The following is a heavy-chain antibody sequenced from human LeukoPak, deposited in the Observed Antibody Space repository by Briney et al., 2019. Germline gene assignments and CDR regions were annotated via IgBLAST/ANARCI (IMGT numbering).Heavy chain of an antibody. Sequence: GGSLRLSCAASGFTFSSYWMSWVRQAPGKGLEWVANIKQDGSEKYYVDSVKGRFTISRDNAKNSLYLQMNSLRAEDTAVYYCARAYPYDSRYFDYWGQGTLVTVSS. CDR1: GFTFSSYW. CDR2: IKQDGSEK. D-gene: IGHD3-22*01. CDR3: ARAYPYDSRYFDY. V-gene: IGHV3-7*01. J-gene: IGHJ4*02.